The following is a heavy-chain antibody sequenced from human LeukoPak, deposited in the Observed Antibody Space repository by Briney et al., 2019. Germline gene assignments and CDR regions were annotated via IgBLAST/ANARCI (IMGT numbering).Heavy chain of an antibody. CDR3: ARDSDLGDFDY. J-gene: IGHJ4*02. Sequence: SETLSLTCTVSGSSISSSSYYWGWIRQPPGKGLEWIGSIYYSGSTYYNPSLKSRVTISVDTSKNQFSLKLSSVTAADTAVYYCARDSDLGDFDYWGQGTLVTVSS. CDR2: IYYSGST. CDR1: GSSISSSSYY. V-gene: IGHV4-39*07.